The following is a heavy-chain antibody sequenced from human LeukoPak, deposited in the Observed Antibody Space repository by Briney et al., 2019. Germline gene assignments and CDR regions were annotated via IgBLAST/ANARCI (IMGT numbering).Heavy chain of an antibody. J-gene: IGHJ4*02. D-gene: IGHD3-22*01. Sequence: ASVKVSCKASGYTFTGHYMHWVRQAPGQGLEWMGWINPNSGGTNYAQKFQGWVTMTRDTSISTAYMELSRLRSDDTAVYYCARGYYYDSSGTWDYWGQGTLVTVSS. CDR2: INPNSGGT. CDR1: GYTFTGHY. CDR3: ARGYYYDSSGTWDY. V-gene: IGHV1-2*04.